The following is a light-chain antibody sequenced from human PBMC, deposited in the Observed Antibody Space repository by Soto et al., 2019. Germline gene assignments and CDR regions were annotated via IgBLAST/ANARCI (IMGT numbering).Light chain of an antibody. CDR3: SSYTSSGTGV. V-gene: IGLV2-14*01. Sequence: QSVLTQPASVSGSPGQSITISCTGTSSDVGGYNYVSWYQQHPGKAPKLMICDVSDRPSGVSNRFSGSKSGNTASLAISGLPAEDEADYYCSSYTSSGTGVFGTGTKVTVL. CDR1: SSDVGGYNY. CDR2: DVS. J-gene: IGLJ1*01.